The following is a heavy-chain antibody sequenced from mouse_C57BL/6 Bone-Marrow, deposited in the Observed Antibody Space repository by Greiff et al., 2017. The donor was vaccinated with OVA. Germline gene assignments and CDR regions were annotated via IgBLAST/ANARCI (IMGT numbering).Heavy chain of an antibody. CDR3: APRITTVVATDYYAMDY. J-gene: IGHJ4*01. V-gene: IGHV14-3*01. CDR1: GFNIKNTY. CDR2: IDPANGNT. Sequence: VQLKESVAELVRPGASVKLSCTASGFNIKNTYMHWVKQRPEQGLEWIGRIDPANGNTKYAPKFQGKATITADTSSNTAYLQLSSLTSEDTAIYYCAPRITTVVATDYYAMDYWGQGTSVTVSS. D-gene: IGHD1-1*01.